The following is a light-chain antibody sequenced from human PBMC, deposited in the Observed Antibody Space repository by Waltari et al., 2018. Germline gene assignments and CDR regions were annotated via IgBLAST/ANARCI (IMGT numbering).Light chain of an antibody. CDR1: NPNIGSNT. J-gene: IGLJ3*02. Sequence: QSVLTQPPSASGTPGPRVPISCAGSNPNIGSNTVHRHQQLPGTAPKLRIYSNNQRPSGVPVRFSGSKSGTSASLAISGLQSEDEADYYCAAWDDSLNGLWVFGGGTKLTVL. CDR3: AAWDDSLNGLWV. V-gene: IGLV1-44*01. CDR2: SNN.